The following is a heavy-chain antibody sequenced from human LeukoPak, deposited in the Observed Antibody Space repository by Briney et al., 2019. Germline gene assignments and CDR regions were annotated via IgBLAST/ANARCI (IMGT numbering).Heavy chain of an antibody. D-gene: IGHD3-3*01. Sequence: SETLSLICIVSGYSISRGYDWGWIRQSLEKGLEWISSIHFSGPSYYNPSLKSPVTISVDTSKNKVSLKLTPVTAADTAVYYCARDWSGGPIALWGQGTPVTVSS. CDR2: IHFSGPS. CDR3: ARDWSGGPIAL. V-gene: IGHV4-38-2*02. CDR1: GYSISRGYD. J-gene: IGHJ4*02.